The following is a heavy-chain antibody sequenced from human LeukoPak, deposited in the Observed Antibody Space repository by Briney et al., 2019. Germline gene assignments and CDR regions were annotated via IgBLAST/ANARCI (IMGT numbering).Heavy chain of an antibody. CDR3: ARDMPHGVTSPLDAFDI. V-gene: IGHV3-33*01. CDR1: GFTFSSYG. D-gene: IGHD2-2*01. CDR2: IWYDGSNK. Sequence: GGSLRLSCAASGFTFSSYGMHWVRQAPGKGLEWGAVIWYDGSNKYYADSVKGRSTISRDNSKNTLYLQMNSLRAEDTAVYYCARDMPHGVTSPLDAFDIWGQGTMVTVSS. J-gene: IGHJ3*02.